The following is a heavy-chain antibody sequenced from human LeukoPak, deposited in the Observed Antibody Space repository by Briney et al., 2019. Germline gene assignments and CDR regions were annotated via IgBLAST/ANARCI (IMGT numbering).Heavy chain of an antibody. CDR2: INHSGST. Sequence: SETLSLTCAVYGGSFSGYYWSWIRQPPGKGLEWIGEINHSGSTNYNPSLKSRVTISVDTSKNQFSLKLSSVTAADTAVYYCARGGSGWNYYYYYMDVWGKGTTVTISS. CDR3: ARGGSGWNYYYYYMDV. V-gene: IGHV4-34*01. D-gene: IGHD6-19*01. J-gene: IGHJ6*03. CDR1: GGSFSGYY.